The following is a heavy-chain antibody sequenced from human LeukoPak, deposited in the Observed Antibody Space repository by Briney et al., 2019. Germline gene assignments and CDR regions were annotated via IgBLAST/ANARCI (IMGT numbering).Heavy chain of an antibody. CDR3: ASRGITVDV. V-gene: IGHV1-8*02. D-gene: IGHD3-16*01. CDR1: GGTFSSYA. CDR2: MNPNSGNT. Sequence: ASVEVSCKASGGTFSSYAISWVRQAPGQGLEWMGWMNPNSGNTGYAQKFQGRVTMTRNTSISTAYMELSSLRSEDTAVYYCASRGITVDVWGQGTTVTVSS. J-gene: IGHJ6*02.